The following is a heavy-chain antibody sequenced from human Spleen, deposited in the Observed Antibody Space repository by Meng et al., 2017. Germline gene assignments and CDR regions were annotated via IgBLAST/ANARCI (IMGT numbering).Heavy chain of an antibody. CDR3: AKGHSGYDSFDY. V-gene: IGHV3-9*01. Sequence: SLKISCAASGFTFDRHAMQWIRRAPGKGLEWVSGISWNSGSIGYADSVKGRFTISRDNAKNSLYLQMNSLRAEDTALYYCAKGHSGYDSFDYWGQGTLVTVSS. CDR1: GFTFDRHA. CDR2: ISWNSGSI. D-gene: IGHD5-12*01. J-gene: IGHJ4*02.